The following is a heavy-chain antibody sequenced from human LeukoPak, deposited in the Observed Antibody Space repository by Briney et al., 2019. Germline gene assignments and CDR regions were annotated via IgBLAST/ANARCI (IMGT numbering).Heavy chain of an antibody. Sequence: PSETLSLTCTVSGDSIRSYYWNWIRQAPGKALEWIGHIHNNGDIAYNFSLKSRVTISMDTSKNQFSLKLSSVTAADTAVYYCGRWGYFDSGNYFVVDYWGQGTVVTVSS. CDR3: GRWGYFDSGNYFVVDY. D-gene: IGHD3-22*01. V-gene: IGHV4-59*01. CDR1: GDSIRSYY. J-gene: IGHJ4*02. CDR2: IHNNGDI.